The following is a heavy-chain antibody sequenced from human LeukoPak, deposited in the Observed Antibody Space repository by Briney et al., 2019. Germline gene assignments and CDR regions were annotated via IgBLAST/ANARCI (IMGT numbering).Heavy chain of an antibody. CDR1: GFTFSSYN. Sequence: GGSLRLSCAASGFTFSSYNMNWVRQAPGKGLEWISYISSSSSTIYYADSVKGRFTISRDNAKNSVYLQMNSLRAEDTAVYYCARAPPTYYYDISGSDYFDFWGQGTLVTASS. D-gene: IGHD3-22*01. V-gene: IGHV3-48*01. CDR2: ISSSSSTI. CDR3: ARAPPTYYYDISGSDYFDF. J-gene: IGHJ4*02.